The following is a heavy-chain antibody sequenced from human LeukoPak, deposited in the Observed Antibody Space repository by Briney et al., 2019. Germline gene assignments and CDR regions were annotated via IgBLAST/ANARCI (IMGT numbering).Heavy chain of an antibody. CDR3: ARPQYYDLLTGGLDAFDI. CDR2: IYYSGST. D-gene: IGHD3-9*01. V-gene: IGHV4-39*07. Sequence: PSETLSLTCTVSGGSISSSSYYWGWIRQPPGKGLEWIGSIYYSGSTYYNPSLKSRVTISVDTSKNQFSLRLSSVTAADTAVYYCARPQYYDLLTGGLDAFDIWGQGTMVTVSS. CDR1: GGSISSSSYY. J-gene: IGHJ3*02.